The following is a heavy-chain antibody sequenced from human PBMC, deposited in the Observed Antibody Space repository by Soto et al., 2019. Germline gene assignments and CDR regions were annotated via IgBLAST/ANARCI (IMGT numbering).Heavy chain of an antibody. CDR3: AKGGVGYSGYDDAFDI. V-gene: IGHV3-23*01. Sequence: PGGSLRLSCAASGFTFSSYAMSWVRRAPGKGLEWVSAISGSGGSTYYADSVKGRFTISRDNSKNTLYLQMNSLRAEDTAVYYCAKGGVGYSGYDDAFDIWGQGTMVTVSS. CDR2: ISGSGGST. CDR1: GFTFSSYA. D-gene: IGHD5-12*01. J-gene: IGHJ3*02.